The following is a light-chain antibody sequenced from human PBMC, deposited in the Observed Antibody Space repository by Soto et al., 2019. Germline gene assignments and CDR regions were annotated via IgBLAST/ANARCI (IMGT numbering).Light chain of an antibody. V-gene: IGKV3-15*01. Sequence: EIVMTQSPATLSVSPGERATLSCRASQSVSSNLAWYQQKPGQAPRLLVYGASTRATGIPARFSGSGSGTQFTLTSSSLHSEDFAVYYCQQHNNWPLTFGGGTKVEIK. CDR1: QSVSSN. CDR3: QQHNNWPLT. CDR2: GAS. J-gene: IGKJ4*01.